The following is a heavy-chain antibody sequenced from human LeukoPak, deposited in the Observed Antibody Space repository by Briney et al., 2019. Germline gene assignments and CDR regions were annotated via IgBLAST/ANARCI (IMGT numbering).Heavy chain of an antibody. J-gene: IGHJ3*02. CDR3: ASDILTGFDAFDI. D-gene: IGHD3-9*01. V-gene: IGHV3-21*01. Sequence: AGGSLRLSCAASGFTFSSYSMNWVRQAPGKGLEWVSSIGSSSSYIYYADSVKGRFTISRDNAKNSLYLQMNSLRAEDTAVYYCASDILTGFDAFDIWGQGTMVTVSS. CDR2: IGSSSSYI. CDR1: GFTFSSYS.